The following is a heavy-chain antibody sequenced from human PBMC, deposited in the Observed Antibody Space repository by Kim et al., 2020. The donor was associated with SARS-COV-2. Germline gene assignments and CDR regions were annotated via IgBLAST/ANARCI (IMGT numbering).Heavy chain of an antibody. CDR3: ARGRGRFDN. Sequence: SETLSLTCTVSGGSISSGNYYWSWIRQHPGKGLEWIGYIHYSGSTDSNPSLKSRVIISGDTSKNQFSLRLSSVSAADTAVYYCARGRGRFDNWGQGTLVTVSS. CDR2: IHYSGST. CDR1: GGSISSGNYY. V-gene: IGHV4-31*03. J-gene: IGHJ4*02. D-gene: IGHD3-10*01.